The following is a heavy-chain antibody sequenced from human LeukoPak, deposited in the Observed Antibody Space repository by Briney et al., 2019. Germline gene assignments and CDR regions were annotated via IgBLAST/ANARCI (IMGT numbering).Heavy chain of an antibody. V-gene: IGHV3-23*01. CDR3: AKVVAAARQFDY. D-gene: IGHD6-13*01. CDR1: GFTFRTYA. J-gene: IGHJ4*02. CDR2: VSVSGDIT. Sequence: PGGSLRLSCAASGFTFRTYAMSWVRQAPGKGLEWVSHVSVSGDITYCADSVKGRFTISRDNSKNTLDLQMNSLRVEDTAIYYCAKVVAAARQFDYWGQGTLVAVSS.